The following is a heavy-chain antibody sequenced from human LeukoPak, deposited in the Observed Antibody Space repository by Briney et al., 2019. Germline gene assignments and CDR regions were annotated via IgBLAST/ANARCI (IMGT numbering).Heavy chain of an antibody. CDR2: SRSRDNKYTT. Sequence: GGSLRLSCAASGFTFSDDFMDWVRQAPGKGLEWVGRSRSRDNKYTTEYAASVIGRFSISGDESGNSLYLQMNSLKIEDTAVYYCARAPRGGSGLDIWGQRTMVTVSS. V-gene: IGHV3-72*01. J-gene: IGHJ3*02. CDR1: GFTFSDDF. D-gene: IGHD3-10*01. CDR3: ARAPRGGSGLDI.